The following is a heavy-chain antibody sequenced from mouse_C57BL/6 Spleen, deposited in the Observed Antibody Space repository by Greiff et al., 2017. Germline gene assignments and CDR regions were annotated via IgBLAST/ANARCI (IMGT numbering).Heavy chain of an antibody. J-gene: IGHJ2*01. Sequence: QVQLQQPGAELVKPGASVKLSCKASGYTFTSYWMHWVKQRPGRGLEWIGRIDPNSGGTKYNEKFKSKATLTVDKPSSPAYMQLSSLTSEDSAVYYCARGNYYGSSPLYYFDYWGQGTTLTVSS. CDR3: ARGNYYGSSPLYYFDY. V-gene: IGHV1-72*01. CDR1: GYTFTSYW. CDR2: IDPNSGGT. D-gene: IGHD1-1*01.